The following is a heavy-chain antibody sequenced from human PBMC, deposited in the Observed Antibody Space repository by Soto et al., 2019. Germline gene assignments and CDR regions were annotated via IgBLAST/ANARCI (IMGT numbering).Heavy chain of an antibody. CDR3: ARYSTEITWFDP. Sequence: LSLTCAVSGGSISSSNWWSWVRQPPGKGLEWIGEIYHSGSTNYNPPLKSRVTISVDKSKNQFSLKLSSVTAADTAVYYCARYSTEITWFDPSGQGTLVTVSS. CDR2: IYHSGST. V-gene: IGHV4-4*02. J-gene: IGHJ5*02. D-gene: IGHD4-4*01. CDR1: GGSISSSNW.